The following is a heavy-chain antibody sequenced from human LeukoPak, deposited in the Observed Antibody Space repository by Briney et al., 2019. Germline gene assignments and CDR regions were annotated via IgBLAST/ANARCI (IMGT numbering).Heavy chain of an antibody. CDR1: GFTFRDYW. CDR3: ARDTEDGFFDY. CDR2: IKQDGSEK. D-gene: IGHD5-24*01. V-gene: IGHV3-7*03. J-gene: IGHJ4*02. Sequence: PGGSLRLSCVASGFTFRDYWMTWVRQAPGKGLEWVANIKQDGSEKYYVDSVKGRFTISRDNAKNSLYLQMNSLRAEDTAVYYCARDTEDGFFDYWGQGTLVTVSS.